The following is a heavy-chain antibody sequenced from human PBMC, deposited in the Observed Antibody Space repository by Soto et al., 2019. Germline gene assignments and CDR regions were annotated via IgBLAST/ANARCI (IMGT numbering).Heavy chain of an antibody. CDR1: GGSISSGGYY. Sequence: QVQLQESGPGLVKPSQTLSLTCTVSGGSISSGGYYWSWIRQHPGKGLEWIGYIYYSGSTYYNPSLKSRVTIAVDTSKNQFSLKLSSVTAADTAVYYCARGSRYYYASGSYYNTYYYYYMDVWGKGTTVTVSS. CDR2: IYYSGST. D-gene: IGHD3-10*01. CDR3: ARGSRYYYASGSYYNTYYYYYMDV. J-gene: IGHJ6*03. V-gene: IGHV4-31*03.